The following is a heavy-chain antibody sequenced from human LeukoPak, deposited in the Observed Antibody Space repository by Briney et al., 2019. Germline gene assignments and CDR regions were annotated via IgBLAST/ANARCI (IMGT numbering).Heavy chain of an antibody. CDR2: IYSGGST. D-gene: IGHD5-24*01. Sequence: GGSLRLSCAASGFSVSSSYVSWVRQAPGKGLEGVSVIYSGGSTYYADSVKGRFPIARDNSRNTLYLQMNSLRAEDTALYYCARDGGDERWLRFFDSWGQGTLVTVSS. V-gene: IGHV3-53*01. CDR3: ARDGGDERWLRFFDS. CDR1: GFSVSSSY. J-gene: IGHJ4*02.